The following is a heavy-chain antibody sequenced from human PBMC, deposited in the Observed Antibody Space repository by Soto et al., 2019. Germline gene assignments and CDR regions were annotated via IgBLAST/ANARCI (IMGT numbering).Heavy chain of an antibody. Sequence: QVQLVQSGAEEKKPGASVKVSCKASGYTFTSYAMHWVRQAPGQRLEWMGWINAGNGNTTYSQKFQGRVTITRDTSASTAYMELSSLRSEDTAVYYCARGSGYYYWDDYWGQGTLVTVSS. CDR1: GYTFTSYA. D-gene: IGHD3-22*01. V-gene: IGHV1-3*05. CDR2: INAGNGNT. J-gene: IGHJ4*02. CDR3: ARGSGYYYWDDY.